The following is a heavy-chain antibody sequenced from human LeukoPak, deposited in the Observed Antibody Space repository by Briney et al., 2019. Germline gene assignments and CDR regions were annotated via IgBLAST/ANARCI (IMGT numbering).Heavy chain of an antibody. D-gene: IGHD2-2*01. CDR1: GFTFSDYY. CDR2: ISSSGSTI. J-gene: IGHJ4*02. V-gene: IGHV3-11*01. CDR3: ASHCSSTSCPLDY. Sequence: PGGSLRLSCAASGFTFSDYYMSWIRQAPGKGLEWVSYISSSGSTIYYADSVKGRFTISRDNAKNSLYLQMNSLRAEDTAVYYCASHCSSTSCPLDYWGQGTLVTVSS.